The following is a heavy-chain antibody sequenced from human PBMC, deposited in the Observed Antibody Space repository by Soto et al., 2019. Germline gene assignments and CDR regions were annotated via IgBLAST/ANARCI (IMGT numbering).Heavy chain of an antibody. V-gene: IGHV1-3*01. CDR3: ARDGCGGSCYYYHYGMDV. Sequence: QVQLVQSGAEVKKPGASVKVSCRASGYTFTSYAMHWVRQAPGQRLEWMGWINVGNGNTKYSQKFQGRVTITRDTSSNTAYRELSSMRSEDTAMFYCARDGCGGSCYYYHYGMDVWGQGTTVTVSS. CDR1: GYTFTSYA. D-gene: IGHD2-15*01. CDR2: INVGNGNT. J-gene: IGHJ6*02.